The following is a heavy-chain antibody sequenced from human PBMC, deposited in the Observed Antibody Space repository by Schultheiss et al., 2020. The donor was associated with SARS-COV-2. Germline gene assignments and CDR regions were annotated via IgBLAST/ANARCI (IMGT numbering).Heavy chain of an antibody. V-gene: IGHV1-2*02. CDR1: GYTFTSYG. CDR2: VNPNSGGT. Sequence: ASVKVSCKASGYTFTSYGISWVRQAPGQGLEWMGWVNPNSGGTNYAQKFQGRVTMTRDTSISTAYMELSRLRSDDTAVYYCARDLRVAAASQTYYYYGMDVWGQGTTVTVSS. D-gene: IGHD6-13*01. CDR3: ARDLRVAAASQTYYYYGMDV. J-gene: IGHJ6*02.